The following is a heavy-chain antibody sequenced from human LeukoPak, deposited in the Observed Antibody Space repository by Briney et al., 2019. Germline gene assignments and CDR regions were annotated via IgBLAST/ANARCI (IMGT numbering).Heavy chain of an antibody. V-gene: IGHV1-3*01. CDR3: ARVRGIVVPAATTYYYYGMDV. CDR1: GYTFTSYA. Sequence: ASVKVSCKASGYTFTSYAMHWVRQAPGQRLEWMGWINAGSGNTKYSQKFQGRVTITRDTSASTAYMELSSLRSEDTAVYYCARVRGIVVPAATTYYYYGMDVWGQGTTVTVSS. D-gene: IGHD2-2*01. CDR2: INAGSGNT. J-gene: IGHJ6*02.